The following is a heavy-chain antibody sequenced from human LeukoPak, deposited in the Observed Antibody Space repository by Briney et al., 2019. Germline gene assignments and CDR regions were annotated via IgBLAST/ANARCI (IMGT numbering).Heavy chain of an antibody. J-gene: IGHJ4*02. D-gene: IGHD2-2*01. Sequence: SETLSLTCAVYGGSFSGYYWSWIRQPPGKGLEWIGEINHSGSTNYNPSLKSRVTISVDTSKNQFSLKLSSVTAADTAVYYCARGYQLLLVWGQGTLVTVSS. V-gene: IGHV4-34*01. CDR2: INHSGST. CDR1: GGSFSGYY. CDR3: ARGYQLLLV.